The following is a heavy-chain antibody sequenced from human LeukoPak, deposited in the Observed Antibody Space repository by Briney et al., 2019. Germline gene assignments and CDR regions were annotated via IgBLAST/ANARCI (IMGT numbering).Heavy chain of an antibody. CDR3: ARVTCTSTSCYRKDAFDI. Sequence: PSETLSLTCTVSGGSISSGDYYWSWIRQPPGKGLEWIGYIYYSGTTNYNPSLKGRVTISVDTSKNQFSLKLSSVTAADTAVYYCARVTCTSTSCYRKDAFDIWGQGTMVTVSS. D-gene: IGHD2-2*01. CDR1: GGSISSGDYY. V-gene: IGHV4-61*08. CDR2: IYYSGTT. J-gene: IGHJ3*02.